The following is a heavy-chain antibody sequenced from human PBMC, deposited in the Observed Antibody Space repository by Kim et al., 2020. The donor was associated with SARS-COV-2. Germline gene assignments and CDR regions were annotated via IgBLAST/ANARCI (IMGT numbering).Heavy chain of an antibody. V-gene: IGHV3-23*01. D-gene: IGHD3-16*01. CDR3: AREPAYTNYAFDY. J-gene: IGHJ4*02. Sequence: GGSLRLSCVASGITSNTDAMSWVRQAPGKGLEWVSAISGNSGTTKYEGSVKGRFTISSDSSKNTLYPLKKSLRGEDTAIYYCAREPAYTNYAFDYWGQGTLVTVSS. CDR2: ISGNSGTT. CDR1: GITSNTDA.